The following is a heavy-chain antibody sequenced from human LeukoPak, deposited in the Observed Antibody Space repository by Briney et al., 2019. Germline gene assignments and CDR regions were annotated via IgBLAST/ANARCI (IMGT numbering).Heavy chain of an antibody. D-gene: IGHD5-18*01. CDR3: AGGSTGHNYAFDC. J-gene: IGHJ5*01. V-gene: IGHV3-23*01. CDR2: ITASGAST. CDR1: GFTFDNYA. Sequence: GGSLRLSCAASGFTFDNYAMTWVRQAPGKGLEWDSSITASGASTYYADSVKGRFTIPRDNSKNTLYLQMNSLRAEDTAVYHCAGGSTGHNYAFDCWGQGTLLTVSS.